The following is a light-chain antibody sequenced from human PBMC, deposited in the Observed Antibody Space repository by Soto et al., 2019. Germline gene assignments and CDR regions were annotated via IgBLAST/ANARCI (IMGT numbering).Light chain of an antibody. CDR1: QDISNS. CDR2: AAS. Sequence: DIQMTQSPSSVSASVGDRVTITCRASQDISNSLAWYQQKPGKAPNLLIYAASSLQSGVPSRFSGSGSGTDVTLTISSLQPEDFATYYCQQANSFPLTFGGGTKVE. V-gene: IGKV1-12*01. CDR3: QQANSFPLT. J-gene: IGKJ4*01.